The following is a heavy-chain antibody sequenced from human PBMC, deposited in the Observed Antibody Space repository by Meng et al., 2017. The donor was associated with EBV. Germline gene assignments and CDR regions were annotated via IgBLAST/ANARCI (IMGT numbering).Heavy chain of an antibody. Sequence: QVQLVQSGAEVKKPGSLGKVSCKTSGGTCRSDAISWVRQAPGQGLEWMGGLIPMSDAPHYAQKFQGRVTITADESTSTHYMDLSGLRSEDTAVYYCASESGRGFTPDYWGQGTLVTVSS. J-gene: IGHJ4*02. V-gene: IGHV1-69*01. D-gene: IGHD3-10*01. CDR1: GGTCRSDA. CDR3: ASESGRGFTPDY. CDR2: LIPMSDAP.